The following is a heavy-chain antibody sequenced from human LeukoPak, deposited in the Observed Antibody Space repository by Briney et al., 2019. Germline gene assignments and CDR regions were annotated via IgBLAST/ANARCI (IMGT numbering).Heavy chain of an antibody. CDR3: ARLAVFGDAFDI. J-gene: IGHJ3*02. CDR1: GGSISSYY. Sequence: PSETLSLTCTVSGGSISSYYWSWIRQPPGKGLEWIGYIYYSGSTNYNPSLKSRVTISVDTSKNQFSLKLSSVTAADTAVYYCARLAVFGDAFDIWGQGKKVTVSS. D-gene: IGHD2-21*01. CDR2: IYYSGST. V-gene: IGHV4-59*01.